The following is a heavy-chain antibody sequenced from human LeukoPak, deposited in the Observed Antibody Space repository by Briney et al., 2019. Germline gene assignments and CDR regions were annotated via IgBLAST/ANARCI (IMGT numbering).Heavy chain of an antibody. CDR1: GFTFSSYW. J-gene: IGHJ4*02. V-gene: IGHV3-7*01. CDR3: ARTVRGVILDY. Sequence: TGGSLRLSCAAPGFTFSSYWMSWVRQAPGKGLEWVANIKQDGSEKYYVDSVKGRFTISRDNAKNSLYLQMNSLRAEDTAVYYCARTVRGVILDYWGQGTLVTVSS. D-gene: IGHD3-10*01. CDR2: IKQDGSEK.